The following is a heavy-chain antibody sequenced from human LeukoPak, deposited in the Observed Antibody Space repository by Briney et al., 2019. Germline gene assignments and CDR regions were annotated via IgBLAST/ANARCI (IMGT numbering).Heavy chain of an antibody. J-gene: IGHJ4*02. Sequence: GGSLTLSCAASGFTFSSYSMNWVREAPGKGLEWVSSISSSSSYIYYADSVKGRFTISRDNAKNSLYLQMNSLRAEDTAVYYCASGEGYSYGGDYFDYWGQGTLVAVSS. CDR1: GFTFSSYS. D-gene: IGHD5-18*01. CDR3: ASGEGYSYGGDYFDY. CDR2: ISSSSSYI. V-gene: IGHV3-21*01.